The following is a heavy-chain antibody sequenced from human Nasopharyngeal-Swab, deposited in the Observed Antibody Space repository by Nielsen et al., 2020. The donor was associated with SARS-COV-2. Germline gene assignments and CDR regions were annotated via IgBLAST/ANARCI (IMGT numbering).Heavy chain of an antibody. CDR1: GGTFNNYA. CDR3: ARVVRYCSSTSCYFFDY. Sequence: SVTVSCKASGGTFNNYAIHWVRQAPGQGLEWMGGIIPIFGTGKYAQKFQGRVTITADESTSTAYMELSSLRSEDTAVYYCARVVRYCSSTSCYFFDYWGQGTLVTVSS. J-gene: IGHJ4*02. D-gene: IGHD2-2*01. V-gene: IGHV1-69*13. CDR2: IIPIFGTG.